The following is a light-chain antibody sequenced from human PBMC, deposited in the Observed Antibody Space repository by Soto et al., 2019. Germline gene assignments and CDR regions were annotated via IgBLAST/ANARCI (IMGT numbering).Light chain of an antibody. J-gene: IGKJ1*01. CDR1: QSVADD. Sequence: EIVMTQSPATLSVSPGERATLSCRASQSVADDLAWYQHKPGQAPRLLIYGASTRATGIPARFSGSGSGTEFTLTISSLQSEDFAVYYCQQYNNWPPWTFGQGTKVDNK. CDR3: QQYNNWPPWT. CDR2: GAS. V-gene: IGKV3-15*01.